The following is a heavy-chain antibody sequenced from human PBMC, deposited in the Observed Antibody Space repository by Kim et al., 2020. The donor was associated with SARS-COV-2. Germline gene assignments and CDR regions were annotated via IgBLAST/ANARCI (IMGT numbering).Heavy chain of an antibody. Sequence: LKSRVTISVDTSKNQFSLKLSSVTAADTAVYYCARQGYCSGGSCYPYFDYWGQGTLVTVSS. CDR3: ARQGYCSGGSCYPYFDY. D-gene: IGHD2-15*01. J-gene: IGHJ4*02. V-gene: IGHV4-59*08.